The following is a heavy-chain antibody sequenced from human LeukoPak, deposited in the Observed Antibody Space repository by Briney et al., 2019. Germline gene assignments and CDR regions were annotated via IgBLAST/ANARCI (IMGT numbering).Heavy chain of an antibody. J-gene: IGHJ4*02. CDR2: IFYSGST. V-gene: IGHV4-59*01. CDR1: GDSISHYY. D-gene: IGHD2-8*01. Sequence: SETLSLTCTVSGDSISHYYWSWIRQPPGKGLEWIGYIFYSGSTNYNPSLKSRVIISVDTSRNQFSLKLNSLTAADTAVYYCARGSSAPRCFPFDYWGQGTLVTVSS. CDR3: ARGSSAPRCFPFDY.